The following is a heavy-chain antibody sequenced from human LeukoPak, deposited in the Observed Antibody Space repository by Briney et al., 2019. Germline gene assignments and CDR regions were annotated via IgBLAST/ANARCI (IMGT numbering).Heavy chain of an antibody. CDR1: GFTFSTYW. J-gene: IGHJ4*02. V-gene: IGHV3-7*03. CDR2: MKQDGSEE. CDR3: ARDKIVGATVLDY. Sequence: GGSLRLSCAASGFTFSTYWMSWVRQAPGKGLEWVANMKQDGSEEYYVDSVKGRFTVSRDNAKNSLYLQMNSLRAEDTAVYYCARDKIVGATVLDYWGQGSLVTVSS. D-gene: IGHD1-26*01.